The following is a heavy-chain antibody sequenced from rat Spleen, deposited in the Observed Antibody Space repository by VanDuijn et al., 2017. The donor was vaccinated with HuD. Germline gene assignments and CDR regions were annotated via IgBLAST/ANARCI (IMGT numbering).Heavy chain of an antibody. D-gene: IGHD1-4*01. J-gene: IGHJ2*01. Sequence: EVRLVESGGDLVRPGRSLKLSCAASGFTFSDYNMAWVRQAPKKGLEWVATISNDGSSTYYRDSVKGRFTISRDNANSTLYLQMDSLRSEDTATYYCTRPNYPGFNYFDYWGQGVMVTVSS. CDR1: GFTFSDYN. CDR3: TRPNYPGFNYFDY. CDR2: ISNDGSST. V-gene: IGHV5-7*01.